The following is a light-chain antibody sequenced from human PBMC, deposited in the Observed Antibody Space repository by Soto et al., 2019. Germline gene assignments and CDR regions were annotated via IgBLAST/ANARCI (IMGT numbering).Light chain of an antibody. Sequence: DIQMTQSPSSVSASVGDRITITCRTSQSFSNYLTWYQHKPGKAPKLLIYSATVLQSGVPSRFIGSGSGTDFTLTISRLQPEAYETSYCQQPYTIPWTFGQGTKVDIK. CDR1: QSFSNY. V-gene: IGKV1-39*01. CDR3: QQPYTIPWT. J-gene: IGKJ1*01. CDR2: SAT.